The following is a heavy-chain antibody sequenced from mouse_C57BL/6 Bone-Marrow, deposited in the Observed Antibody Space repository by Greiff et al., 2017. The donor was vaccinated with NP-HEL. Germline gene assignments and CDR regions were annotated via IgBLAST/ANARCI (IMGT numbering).Heavy chain of an antibody. J-gene: IGHJ4*01. CDR3: ARHKPEEDYAMDY. Sequence: EVKLVESGGGLVQPGGSLKLSCAASGFTFSDYYMYWVRQTPEKRLEWVAYISNGGGSTYYPDTVKGRFTISRDNAKNTLYLQMSRLKSEDTAMYYCARHKPEEDYAMDYWGQGTSVTVSS. V-gene: IGHV5-12*01. CDR1: GFTFSDYY. CDR2: ISNGGGST.